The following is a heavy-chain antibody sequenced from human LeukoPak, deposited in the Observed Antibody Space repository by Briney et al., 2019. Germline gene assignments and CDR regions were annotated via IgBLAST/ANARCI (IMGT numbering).Heavy chain of an antibody. CDR3: ARENASSGWLYYYYGMDV. CDR2: IWYDGSNK. V-gene: IGHV3-33*01. D-gene: IGHD6-19*01. J-gene: IGHJ6*02. CDR1: GFTFSSYG. Sequence: GGSLRLSCAASGFTFSSYGMHWVRQAPGKRLEWVAVIWYDGSNKYYADSVKGRFTISRDNSKNTLYLQMNSLRAEDTAVYYCARENASSGWLYYYYGMDVWGQGTTVTVSS.